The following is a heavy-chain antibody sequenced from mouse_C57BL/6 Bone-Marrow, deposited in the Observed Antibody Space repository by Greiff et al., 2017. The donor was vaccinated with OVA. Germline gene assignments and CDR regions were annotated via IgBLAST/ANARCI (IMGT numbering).Heavy chain of an antibody. J-gene: IGHJ4*01. D-gene: IGHD1-1*01. Sequence: EVKLMESGGGLVKPGGSLKLSCAASGFTFSSYAMSWVRQTPEKRLEWVATISDGGSYTYYPDNVKGRFTISRDNAKNNLYLQMSHLKSEDTAMYYCARDDPHITTVVAHYYAMDYWGQGTSVTVSS. CDR2: ISDGGSYT. CDR3: ARDDPHITTVVAHYYAMDY. V-gene: IGHV5-4*01. CDR1: GFTFSSYA.